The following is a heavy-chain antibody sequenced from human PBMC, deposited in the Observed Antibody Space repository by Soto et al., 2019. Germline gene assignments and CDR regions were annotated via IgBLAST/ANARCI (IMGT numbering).Heavy chain of an antibody. D-gene: IGHD6-6*01. CDR2: ISNDGSVE. CDR1: GLTFSSHG. J-gene: IGHJ5*02. V-gene: IGHV3-30*18. Sequence: GGSLRLSCAVSGLTFSSHGMRWVRQTPDNGLEWLAYISNDGSVEQYADSVKGRFTISRDNAKKTLYLQMNSLRTEDTAVYYCAKGSSSFDPWGQGTLVTVSS. CDR3: AKGSSSFDP.